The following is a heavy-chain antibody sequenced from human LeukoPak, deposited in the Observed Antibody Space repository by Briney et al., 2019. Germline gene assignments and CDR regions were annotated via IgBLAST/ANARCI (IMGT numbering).Heavy chain of an antibody. J-gene: IGHJ5*02. V-gene: IGHV4-34*01. CDR1: GGSFSGYY. D-gene: IGHD2-15*01. CDR3: ARQLKWDNWFDP. CDR2: INHSGST. Sequence: SESLSLTCAVYGGSFSGYYWSWIRQPPGKGLEWIGEINHSGSTNYNPSLKSRVTISVDTSKNQFSLKLSSVTAADTAVYYCARQLKWDNWFDPWGQGTLVTVSS.